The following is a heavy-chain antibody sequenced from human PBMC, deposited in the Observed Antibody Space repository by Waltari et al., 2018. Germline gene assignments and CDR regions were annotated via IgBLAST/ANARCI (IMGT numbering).Heavy chain of an antibody. Sequence: QVQLVESGGGVVQPGRSLGLSCAASGFTFSSYGMHWVRQAPGKGLEWVAVIWYDGSNKYYADSVKGRFTISRDNSKNTLYLQMNSLRAEDTAVYYCAKTDGYYMDVWGKGTTVTVSS. CDR2: IWYDGSNK. CDR1: GFTFSSYG. CDR3: AKTDGYYMDV. V-gene: IGHV3-33*06. J-gene: IGHJ6*03.